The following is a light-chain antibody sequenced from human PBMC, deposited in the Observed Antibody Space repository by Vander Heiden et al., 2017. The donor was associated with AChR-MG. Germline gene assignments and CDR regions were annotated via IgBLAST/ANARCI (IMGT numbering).Light chain of an antibody. CDR3: SSYTSSSTLV. CDR1: SRDVGGYNY. Sequence: QSALTQPASVSGSPGQSIPLSCTGTSRDVGGYNYVSWYQQHPGKAPKLMIYDVSNRPSGVSNRFSGSKSGNTASLTISGLQAEDEADYYCSSYTSSSTLVFGGGTKLTVL. CDR2: DVS. V-gene: IGLV2-14*03. J-gene: IGLJ3*02.